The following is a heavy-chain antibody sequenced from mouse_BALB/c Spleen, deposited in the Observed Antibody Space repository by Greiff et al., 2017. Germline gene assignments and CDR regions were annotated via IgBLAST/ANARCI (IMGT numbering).Heavy chain of an antibody. D-gene: IGHD2-4*01. V-gene: IGHV1S29*02. CDR2: IYPYNGGT. CDR1: GYTFTDYN. J-gene: IGHJ2*01. Sequence: VQLKESGPELVKPGASVKISCKASGYTFTDYNMHWVKQSHGKSLEWIGYIYPYNGGTGYNQKFKSKATLTVDNSSSTAYMELRSLTSEDSAVYYCARGNYDYESYFDYWGQGTTLTVSS. CDR3: ARGNYDYESYFDY.